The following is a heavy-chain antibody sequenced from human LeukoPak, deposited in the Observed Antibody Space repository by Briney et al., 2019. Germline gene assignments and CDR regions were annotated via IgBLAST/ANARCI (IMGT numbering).Heavy chain of an antibody. Sequence: GASVKVSCKASGYTFTSCGISWVRQAPGQGLEWMGWISAYNGNTNYAQKLQGRVTMTTDTSTSTAYMELRSLRSDDTAVYHCARSSGYDSSGYPYYYYGMDVWGQGTTVTVSS. CDR2: ISAYNGNT. V-gene: IGHV1-18*01. CDR1: GYTFTSCG. D-gene: IGHD3-22*01. J-gene: IGHJ6*02. CDR3: ARSSGYDSSGYPYYYYGMDV.